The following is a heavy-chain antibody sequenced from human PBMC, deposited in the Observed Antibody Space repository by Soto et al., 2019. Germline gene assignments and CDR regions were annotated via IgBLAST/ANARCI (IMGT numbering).Heavy chain of an antibody. J-gene: IGHJ4*02. CDR2: FSAGGDRT. V-gene: IGHV3-23*01. CDR1: GFTFCNYA. Sequence: GGSLRLSCAASGFTFCNYAMSWVRQPPGKGLEWVSVFSAGGDRTYYADSVKGRFTISRDNSKNTLYLQMNSLRAEDTAVYYCAKKHVTGNYGRFDYWGQGTLVTVSS. D-gene: IGHD2-21*02. CDR3: AKKHVTGNYGRFDY.